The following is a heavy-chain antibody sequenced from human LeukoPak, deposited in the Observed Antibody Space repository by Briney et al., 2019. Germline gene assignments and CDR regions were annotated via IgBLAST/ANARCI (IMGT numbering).Heavy chain of an antibody. J-gene: IGHJ4*02. D-gene: IGHD1-26*01. V-gene: IGHV1-2*06. CDR1: GYTFTGYY. Sequence: GASVKVSCKASGYTFTGYYMHWVRQAPGQGPEWMGRINPNSGGTNYAQKFQGRVTMTRDTSISTAYMELSRLRSDDTAVYYCARDLVGATNEVDYWGQGTLVTVSS. CDR2: INPNSGGT. CDR3: ARDLVGATNEVDY.